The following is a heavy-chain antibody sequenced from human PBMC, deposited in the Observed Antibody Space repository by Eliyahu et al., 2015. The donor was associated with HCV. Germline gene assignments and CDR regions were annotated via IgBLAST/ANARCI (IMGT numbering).Heavy chain of an antibody. CDR2: IYTNGNT. V-gene: IGHV4-61*02. J-gene: IGHJ4*02. Sequence: QVQLQESGPGLVKPSQTLSLTYTVSGXSISXGSYYWXWVRQPAGKGLGWIGRIYTNGNTNYNPSLKSRVTISVDTSKNQFSLKLSSVTAADTAVYYCAREGGYTYGGDHLDYWGQGTLVTVSS. CDR1: GXSISXGSYY. D-gene: IGHD5-18*01. CDR3: AREGGYTYGGDHLDY.